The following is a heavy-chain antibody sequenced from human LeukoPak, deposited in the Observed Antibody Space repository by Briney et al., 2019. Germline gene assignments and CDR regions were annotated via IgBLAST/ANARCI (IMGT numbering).Heavy chain of an antibody. J-gene: IGHJ4*02. CDR2: IIPILGIA. V-gene: IGHV1-69*04. D-gene: IGHD2-15*01. CDR1: GGTFSSYA. Sequence: ASVKVSCKASGGTFSSYAISWVRQAPGQGLEWMGRIIPILGIANYAQKFQDRVTITAEKSTSRAYMELSSLRSEDTAVYYCASCSGGSCYQDYWGQGTLVTVSS. CDR3: ASCSGGSCYQDY.